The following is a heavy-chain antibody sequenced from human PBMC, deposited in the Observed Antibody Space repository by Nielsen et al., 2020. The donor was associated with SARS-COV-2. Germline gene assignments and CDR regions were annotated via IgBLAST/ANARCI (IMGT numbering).Heavy chain of an antibody. J-gene: IGHJ5*02. CDR1: GFTFSSYS. V-gene: IGHV3-48*02. CDR3: ARRGGYCSSTSCYWWFDP. Sequence: AGSLSLSCAVSGFTFSSYSMNWVRQAPGKGLEWVSYISSSSSTIYYADSVKGRFTISRDNAKNSLYLQMNSLRDEDTAVYYCARRGGYCSSTSCYWWFDPWGQGTLVTVSS. CDR2: ISSSSSTI. D-gene: IGHD2-2*01.